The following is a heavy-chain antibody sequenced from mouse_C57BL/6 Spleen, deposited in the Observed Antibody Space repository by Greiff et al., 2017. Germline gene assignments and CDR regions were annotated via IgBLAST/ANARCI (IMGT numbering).Heavy chain of an antibody. CDR1: GYSITSGYY. CDR2: ISYDGSN. CDR3: AREGRYYGSTWFAY. Sequence: EVQLQESGPGLVKPSQSLSLTCSVTGYSITSGYYWNWIRQFPGNKLEWMGYISYDGSNNYNPSLKNRISITRDTSKNQVFLKFNSVTTEDTATYYCAREGRYYGSTWFAYWGQGTLVTVSA. D-gene: IGHD1-1*01. J-gene: IGHJ3*01. V-gene: IGHV3-6*01.